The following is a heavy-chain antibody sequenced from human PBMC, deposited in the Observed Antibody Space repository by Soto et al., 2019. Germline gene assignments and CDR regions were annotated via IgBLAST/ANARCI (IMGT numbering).Heavy chain of an antibody. CDR2: INSDGSST. Sequence: GGSLRLSCAASGFTFSSYWMHWVRQAPGKGLVWFSRINSDGSSTSYADSVKGRFTISRDNAKNTLYLQMNSLRAEDTAVYYCARDLYGDSDYFDYWGQGTLVTVSS. V-gene: IGHV3-74*01. CDR1: GFTFSSYW. J-gene: IGHJ4*02. D-gene: IGHD4-17*01. CDR3: ARDLYGDSDYFDY.